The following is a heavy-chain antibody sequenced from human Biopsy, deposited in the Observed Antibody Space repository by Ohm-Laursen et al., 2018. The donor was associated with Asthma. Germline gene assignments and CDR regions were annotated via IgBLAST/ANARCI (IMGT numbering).Heavy chain of an antibody. CDR1: GFNFSYYS. CDR3: ARPRWGPYGY. Sequence: SLRLSCAASGFNFSYYSMNWVRQAPGKGLEWVSYISSSSSTIYYADSVKGRFTISRDNAKNSLYLQMNSLRDEDTAVYYCARPRWGPYGYWGQGTLVTVSS. D-gene: IGHD4-17*01. V-gene: IGHV3-48*02. J-gene: IGHJ4*02. CDR2: ISSSSSTI.